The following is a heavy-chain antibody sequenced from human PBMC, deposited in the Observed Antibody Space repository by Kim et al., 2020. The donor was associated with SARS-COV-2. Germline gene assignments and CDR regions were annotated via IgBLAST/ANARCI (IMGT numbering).Heavy chain of an antibody. CDR3: ARGGSGYSYGYNYYYGMDV. J-gene: IGHJ6*02. Sequence: SVKVSCKASGGTFSSYAISWVRQAPGQGLEWMGRIIPILGIANYAQKFQGRVTITADKSTSTAYMELSSLRSEDTAVYYCARGGSGYSYGYNYYYGMDVWGQGTTVTVSS. D-gene: IGHD5-18*01. CDR2: IIPILGIA. V-gene: IGHV1-69*04. CDR1: GGTFSSYA.